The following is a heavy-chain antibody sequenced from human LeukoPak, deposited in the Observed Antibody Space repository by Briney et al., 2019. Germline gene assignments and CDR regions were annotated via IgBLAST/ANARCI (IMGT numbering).Heavy chain of an antibody. Sequence: ASVKVSCRASGYTFTDYYLHWVRQAPGQGLEWMGWMNPNSGGTDFAQRFQGRVTMTRDTSISTAYMELSSLRSDDTAMYYCARARPLQAYIGRTNWFDPWGQGTLVTVSS. CDR1: GYTFTDYY. V-gene: IGHV1-2*02. CDR3: ARARPLQAYIGRTNWFDP. J-gene: IGHJ5*02. D-gene: IGHD3-16*01. CDR2: MNPNSGGT.